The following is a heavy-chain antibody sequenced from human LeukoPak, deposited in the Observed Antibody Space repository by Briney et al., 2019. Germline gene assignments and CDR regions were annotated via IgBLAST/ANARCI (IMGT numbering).Heavy chain of an antibody. J-gene: IGHJ5*02. CDR3: ARDGRDGYNSRWFDP. V-gene: IGHV1-3*01. D-gene: IGHD5-24*01. Sequence: AASVKVSCKASGYTFTSYAMHWVRQAPGQRLEWMRWISAGNGNTKYSQKFQGRVTITRDTSASTAYMELSSLRSEDTAVYYCARDGRDGYNSRWFDPRGQGTLVTVSS. CDR1: GYTFTSYA. CDR2: ISAGNGNT.